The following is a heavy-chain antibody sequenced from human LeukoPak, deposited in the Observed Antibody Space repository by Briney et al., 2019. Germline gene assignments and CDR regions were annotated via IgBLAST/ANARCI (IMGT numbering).Heavy chain of an antibody. CDR3: ARDRSEETYSNSPFDY. D-gene: IGHD4-11*01. J-gene: IGHJ4*02. CDR2: ISSSSSYI. Sequence: GGSLSLSCAASGFTFSSYSMSWVCQPPGKGLEWVSSISSSSSYIYYPDSVKGRFTISRDNAKNSLYLQMNSLRAEDTAVYYCARDRSEETYSNSPFDYWGQGTLVTVSS. CDR1: GFTFSSYS. V-gene: IGHV3-21*01.